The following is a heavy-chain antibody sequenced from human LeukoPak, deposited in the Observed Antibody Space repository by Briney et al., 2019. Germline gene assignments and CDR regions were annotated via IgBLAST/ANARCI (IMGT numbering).Heavy chain of an antibody. Sequence: ASVKVSCTASAYTLTNYGISWVRQAPGQGLEWMGCISANNGNTNYAQKFQGRVTMTTDTSTSTAYMELSSLRSEDTAVYYCARDYYARSGYAGDYYGMDVWGQGTTVTVSS. CDR1: AYTLTNYG. V-gene: IGHV1-18*01. CDR2: ISANNGNT. J-gene: IGHJ6*02. CDR3: ARDYYARSGYAGDYYGMDV. D-gene: IGHD3-22*01.